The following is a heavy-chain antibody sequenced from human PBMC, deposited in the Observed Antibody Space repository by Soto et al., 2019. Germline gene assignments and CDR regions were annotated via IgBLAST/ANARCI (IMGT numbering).Heavy chain of an antibody. D-gene: IGHD1-26*01. Sequence: PSETLSLTCTVSGGSISSGGYYWSWIRQHPGKGLEWIGYIYYSGSTYYNPSLKSRVTISVDTSKNQFSLKLSSVTAADTAVYYCARPYSGSYWATFDIWGQGTMVTVSS. V-gene: IGHV4-31*03. CDR2: IYYSGST. CDR3: ARPYSGSYWATFDI. CDR1: GGSISSGGYY. J-gene: IGHJ3*02.